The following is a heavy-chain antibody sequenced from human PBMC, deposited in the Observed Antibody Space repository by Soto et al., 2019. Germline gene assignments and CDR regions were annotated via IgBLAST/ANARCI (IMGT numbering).Heavy chain of an antibody. CDR1: GYTFTSYD. Sequence: QVQLVQSGAEVKKPGASVKVSCKASGYTFTSYDIHWVRQATGPGRAWMGGRNPNSGHTGYAEKFQGRVTMTKNTSTSTAYMELSSLRSEDTAVYYCATRLDDYGDPGACDIWGQGTMVTVSS. J-gene: IGHJ3*02. D-gene: IGHD4-17*01. CDR2: RNPNSGHT. V-gene: IGHV1-8*01. CDR3: ATRLDDYGDPGACDI.